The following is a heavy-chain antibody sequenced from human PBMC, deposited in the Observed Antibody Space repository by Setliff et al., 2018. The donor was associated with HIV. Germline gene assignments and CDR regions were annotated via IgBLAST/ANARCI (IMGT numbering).Heavy chain of an antibody. Sequence: KPSETLSLTCTVSGGSISSHYWSWIRQPPGKGLEWIGYLYHSGSANYNPSLKSRVTISGDTSKNQFSLKLSSVTAADTAIYYCTRVPGYSSGTSYMDVWGKGTTVTVSS. V-gene: IGHV4-59*11. CDR1: GGSISSHY. D-gene: IGHD6-19*01. CDR2: LYHSGSA. CDR3: TRVPGYSSGTSYMDV. J-gene: IGHJ6*03.